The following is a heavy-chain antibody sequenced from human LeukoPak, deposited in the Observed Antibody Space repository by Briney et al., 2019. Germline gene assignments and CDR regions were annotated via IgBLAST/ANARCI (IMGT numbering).Heavy chain of an antibody. Sequence: PSEILSLTCTVSGGSISSGGYYWSWIRQHPGKGLEWIGYIYYSGSTYYNPSLKSRVTISVDTSKNQFSLKLSSVTAADTAVYYCARDHKTQNWFDPWGQGTLVTVSS. J-gene: IGHJ5*02. CDR3: ARDHKTQNWFDP. CDR2: IYYSGST. V-gene: IGHV4-31*03. CDR1: GGSISSGGYY.